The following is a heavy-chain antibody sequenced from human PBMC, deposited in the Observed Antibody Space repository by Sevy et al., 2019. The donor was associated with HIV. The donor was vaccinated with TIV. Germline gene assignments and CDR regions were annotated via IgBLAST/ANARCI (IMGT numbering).Heavy chain of an antibody. Sequence: ASVKVSCKASGYTFTGYYLHWVRQAPGQGLEWMGWINPNSGSTNYGQKFQGRVAMTRDTSIDTAYMDLSSLKSDDTAVYYCARDSGGYSSPINVWGNGTTVTVSS. J-gene: IGHJ6*04. CDR2: INPNSGST. CDR1: GYTFTGYY. D-gene: IGHD6-13*01. CDR3: ARDSGGYSSPINV. V-gene: IGHV1-2*02.